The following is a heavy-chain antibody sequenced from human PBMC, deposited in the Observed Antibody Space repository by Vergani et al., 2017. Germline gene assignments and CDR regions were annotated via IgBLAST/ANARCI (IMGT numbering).Heavy chain of an antibody. D-gene: IGHD5-18*01. CDR2: ISAYNGNT. V-gene: IGHV1-18*04. Sequence: QVQLVQSGAEVKKPGASVQVSCKASGYTFTGYYMHWVRQAPGQGLEWMGWISAYNGNTNYAQKLQGRVTMTTDTSTSTAYMELRSLRSDDTAVYYCARXTTDFGLWLAPFDYWGQGTLVTVSS. CDR3: ARXTTDFGLWLAPFDY. J-gene: IGHJ4*02. CDR1: GYTFTGYY.